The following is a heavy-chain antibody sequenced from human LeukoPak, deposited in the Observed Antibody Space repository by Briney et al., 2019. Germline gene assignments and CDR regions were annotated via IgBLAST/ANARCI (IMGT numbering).Heavy chain of an antibody. V-gene: IGHV3-48*03. J-gene: IGHJ4*02. CDR1: GFTFSSYE. D-gene: IGHD6-19*01. CDR2: ISSSGSTI. Sequence: PGGSLRLSCAASGFTFSSYEMNWVRQAPGKGLEWVSYISSSGSTIYYADSVKGRFTISRDNAKNSLYLQMNSLRAEDTAVYYCAREQWLVLYWGQGTLVTVSS. CDR3: AREQWLVLY.